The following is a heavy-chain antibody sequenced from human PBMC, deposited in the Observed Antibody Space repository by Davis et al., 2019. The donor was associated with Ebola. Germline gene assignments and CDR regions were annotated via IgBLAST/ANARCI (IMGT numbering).Heavy chain of an antibody. CDR2: NSPKSGGA. CDR1: GYTFIDYF. D-gene: IGHD6-19*01. J-gene: IGHJ4*02. V-gene: IGHV1-2*02. Sequence: ASVKVSCKTSGYTFIDYFIHWVRQAPGQGLEWMGWNSPKSGGANYAQKFQGRVTMTSDTSISTAYMELKSLTSDDTARYYCARDIGYSSGEGLFDYWGQGTLVTVSS. CDR3: ARDIGYSSGEGLFDY.